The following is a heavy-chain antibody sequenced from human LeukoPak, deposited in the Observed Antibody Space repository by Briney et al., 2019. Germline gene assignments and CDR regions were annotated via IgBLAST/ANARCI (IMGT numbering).Heavy chain of an antibody. CDR1: GFTVSNNY. V-gene: IGHV3-53*01. Sequence: GGSLRLSCAASGFTVSNNYMSWVRQAPGKGLEWVSGIYSGGITYYADSVKGRFTISRDNSKNTLYLQMNSLRAEDTAVYYCAKDRFGDSNGARSDYWGQGTLVTVSS. CDR3: AKDRFGDSNGARSDY. CDR2: IYSGGIT. D-gene: IGHD4-11*01. J-gene: IGHJ4*02.